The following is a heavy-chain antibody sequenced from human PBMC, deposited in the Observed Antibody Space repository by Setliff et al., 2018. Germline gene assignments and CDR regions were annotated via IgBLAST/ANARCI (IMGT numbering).Heavy chain of an antibody. CDR2: ISAYNGKT. CDR3: ARMSTSGPHYDY. J-gene: IGHJ4*02. CDR1: GYIFTDYG. V-gene: IGHV1-18*01. Sequence: ASVKVSCKASGYIFTDYGVSWVRQAPGQGLEWVGWISAYNGKTYSAQKFQDRVTLTTHTSTNMGYLELRDLRSDDTAVYYCARMSTSGPHYDYWGQGTLVTVSS.